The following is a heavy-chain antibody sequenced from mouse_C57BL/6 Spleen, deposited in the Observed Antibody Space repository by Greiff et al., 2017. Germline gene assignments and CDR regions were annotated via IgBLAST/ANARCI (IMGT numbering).Heavy chain of an antibody. CDR3: TRTSNYWGFAY. V-gene: IGHV5-9-1*02. Sequence: EVKLMESGEGLVKPGGSLKLSCAASGFTFSSYAMSWVRQTPEKRLEWVAYISSGGDYIYYADTVKGRFTISRDNARNTLYLQMSSLKSEDTAMYYCTRTSNYWGFAYWGQVTLVTVSA. J-gene: IGHJ3*01. D-gene: IGHD2-5*01. CDR1: GFTFSSYA. CDR2: ISSGGDYI.